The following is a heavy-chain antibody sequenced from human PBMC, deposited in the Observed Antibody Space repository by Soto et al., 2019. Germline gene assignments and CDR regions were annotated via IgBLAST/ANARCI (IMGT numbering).Heavy chain of an antibody. V-gene: IGHV5-51*01. Sequence: QKITDERCGCTLRTYWIASVRQMPGKGLEWMGIIYPGDSDTKYNPSFQGQVTISADKSITTTYLQWSSLKASDTAIYYCAASIFYYGMDVWGQGTTVTVSS. CDR1: GCTLRTYW. CDR2: IYPGDSDT. J-gene: IGHJ6*02. CDR3: AASIFYYGMDV.